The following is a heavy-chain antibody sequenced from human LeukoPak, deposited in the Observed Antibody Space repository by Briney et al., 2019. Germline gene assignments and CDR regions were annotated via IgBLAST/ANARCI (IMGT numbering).Heavy chain of an antibody. J-gene: IGHJ4*02. CDR3: ARESYYDSSGYYSGDY. CDR1: GFTFNTYT. CDR2: ISGSSGII. D-gene: IGHD3-22*01. V-gene: IGHV3-48*01. Sequence: RTGGSLRLSCAASGFTFNTYTMNWVRQAPGKGLEWVSYISGSSGIIDYADSVRGRFTISRDNAKNSLYLQMNSLRAEDTAVYYCARESYYDSSGYYSGDYWGQGTLVTVSS.